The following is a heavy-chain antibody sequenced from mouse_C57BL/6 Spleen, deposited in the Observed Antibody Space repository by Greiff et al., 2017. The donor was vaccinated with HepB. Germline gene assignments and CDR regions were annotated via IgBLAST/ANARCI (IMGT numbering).Heavy chain of an antibody. CDR2: ISYDGSN. D-gene: IGHD2-5*01. V-gene: IGHV3-6*01. Sequence: EVKLMESGPGLVKPSQSLSLTCSVTGYSITSGYYWNWIRQFPGNKLEWMGYISYDGSNNYNPSLKNRISITRDTSKNQFFLKLNSVTTEDTATYYCASYYSNPHWYFDVWGTGTTVTVSS. CDR3: ASYYSNPHWYFDV. J-gene: IGHJ1*03. CDR1: GYSITSGYY.